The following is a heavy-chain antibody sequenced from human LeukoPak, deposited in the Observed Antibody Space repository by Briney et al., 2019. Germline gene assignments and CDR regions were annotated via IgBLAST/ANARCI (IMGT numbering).Heavy chain of an antibody. D-gene: IGHD1-7*01. CDR3: ARGSNWNYGWFDP. Sequence: ASVKVSCKASGYTFTCYYMHWVRQAPGQGLEWMGWINPNSGGTNYAQKFQGRVTMTRDTSISTAYMELSRLRSDDTAVYYCARGSNWNYGWFDPWGQGTLVTVSS. V-gene: IGHV1-2*02. CDR2: INPNSGGT. CDR1: GYTFTCYY. J-gene: IGHJ5*02.